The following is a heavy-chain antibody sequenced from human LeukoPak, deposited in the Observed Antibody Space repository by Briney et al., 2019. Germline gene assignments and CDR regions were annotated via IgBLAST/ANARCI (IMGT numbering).Heavy chain of an antibody. CDR3: ARDPYGSYYYGMDV. D-gene: IGHD4-17*01. V-gene: IGHV3-30-3*01. Sequence: GGSLRLSCAASGFIFSDQNMNWVRQAPGKGLEWVAVISYDGSNKYYADSVKGRFTISRDNSKNTLYLQMNSLRAEDTAVYYCARDPYGSYYYGMDVWGQGTTVTVSS. CDR2: ISYDGSNK. CDR1: GFIFSDQN. J-gene: IGHJ6*02.